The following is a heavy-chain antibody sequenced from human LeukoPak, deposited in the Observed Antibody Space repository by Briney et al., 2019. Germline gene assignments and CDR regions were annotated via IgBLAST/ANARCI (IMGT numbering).Heavy chain of an antibody. CDR2: INPNSGGT. D-gene: IGHD3-3*01. V-gene: IGHV1-2*02. CDR3: ARGGVTNDFWSGYVYYFDY. Sequence: ASVKVSCKASGYTFTGYYMHWVRQAPGQGLEWMGWINPNSGGTNYAQKLQGRVTTTTDTSTSTAYMELRSLRSDDTAVYYCARGGVTNDFWSGYVYYFDYWGQGTLVTVSS. CDR1: GYTFTGYY. J-gene: IGHJ4*02.